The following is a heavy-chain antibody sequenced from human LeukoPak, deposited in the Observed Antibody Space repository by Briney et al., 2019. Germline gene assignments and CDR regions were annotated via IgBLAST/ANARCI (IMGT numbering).Heavy chain of an antibody. CDR2: INPNSGGT. D-gene: IGHD5-18*01. J-gene: IGHJ5*02. CDR3: ARDLGYSYLYNWFDP. CDR1: GYTFTCYY. V-gene: IGHV1-2*02. Sequence: GASVKVSCKASGYTFTCYYMHWVRQAPGQGLEWMGWINPNSGGTNYAQKFQGRVTMTRDTSISTAYMELSRLRSDDTAVYYCARDLGYSYLYNWFDPWGQGTLVTVSS.